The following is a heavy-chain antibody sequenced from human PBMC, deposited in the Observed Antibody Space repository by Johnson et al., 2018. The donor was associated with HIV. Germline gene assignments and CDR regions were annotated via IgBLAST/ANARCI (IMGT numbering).Heavy chain of an antibody. D-gene: IGHD4-11*01. CDR2: IGTAGDT. Sequence: VQLVESGGGVVKPGGSLRLSCAASGFIFSNAWMSWVRQATGKGLEWVSAIGTAGDTYYPGSVKGRFTISRENAKNALYLQMNSLRAGDTAVYYCARWSYTLRAFDIWGQGTMVTVSS. CDR1: GFIFSNAW. V-gene: IGHV3-13*01. CDR3: ARWSYTLRAFDI. J-gene: IGHJ3*02.